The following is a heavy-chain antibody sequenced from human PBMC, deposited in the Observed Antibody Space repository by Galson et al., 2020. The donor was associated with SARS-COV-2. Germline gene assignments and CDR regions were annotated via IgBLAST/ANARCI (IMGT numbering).Heavy chain of an antibody. D-gene: IGHD6-6*01. J-gene: IGHJ1*01. CDR2: IRSKTYGETA. Sequence: GGSLRLSCTTSGFPFVDVAMSWFRQAPGRGLEWIGFIRSKTYGETAEYAASVKGRFNISRDDSKSIAYLQMNTLRTDDTAVYFCSRESHEDSPEYWGQGTLVTVSS. CDR1: GFPFVDVA. CDR3: SRESHEDSPEY. V-gene: IGHV3-49*03.